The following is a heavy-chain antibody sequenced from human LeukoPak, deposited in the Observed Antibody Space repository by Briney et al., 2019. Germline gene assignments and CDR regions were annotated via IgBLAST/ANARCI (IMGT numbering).Heavy chain of an antibody. J-gene: IGHJ4*02. CDR1: GGSFSGYY. V-gene: IGHV4-34*01. Sequence: SETLSLTCAVYGGSFSGYYWSWIRQPPGKGLEWIGEINLSGSTNYNPSLKSRVTISVDTSKNQFSLSLSSVTAADTAVYYCARHLGSVTSRDYWGQGSLVTVSS. CDR3: ARHLGSVTSRDY. CDR2: INLSGST. D-gene: IGHD4-17*01.